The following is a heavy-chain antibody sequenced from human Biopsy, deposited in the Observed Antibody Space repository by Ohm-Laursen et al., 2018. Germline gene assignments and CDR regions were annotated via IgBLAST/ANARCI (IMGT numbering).Heavy chain of an antibody. CDR2: IIPILRTT. CDR1: TGTFNSYV. V-gene: IGHV1-69*10. J-gene: IGHJ4*02. D-gene: IGHD2-2*01. Sequence: ASVKVSCKAPTGTFNSYVIIWVRQAPGQGLEWMGRIIPILRTTAYAQTFLGRVTITADSPTSTVDMGLTSLTSDDTAVYFCAREAIGYQLPCDDWGQGTLVTVSS. CDR3: AREAIGYQLPCDD.